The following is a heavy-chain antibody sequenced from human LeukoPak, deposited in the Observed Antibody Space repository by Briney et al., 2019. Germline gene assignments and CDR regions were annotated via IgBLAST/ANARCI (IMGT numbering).Heavy chain of an antibody. V-gene: IGHV3-11*06. D-gene: IGHD1-1*01. Sequence: GGSLRLSCVASGFTFSASYMTWVRQPPGKGLEWLSYISGNSGDINYADSVKGRFTVSRDNAKNSLYLQMNSLRVEDTAVHYCARDPRTVRIWGQGTLVTVSS. J-gene: IGHJ4*02. CDR1: GFTFSASY. CDR2: ISGNSGDI. CDR3: ARDPRTVRI.